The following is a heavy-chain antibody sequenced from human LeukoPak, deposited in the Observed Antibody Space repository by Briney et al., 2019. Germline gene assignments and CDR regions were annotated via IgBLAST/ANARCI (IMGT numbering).Heavy chain of an antibody. V-gene: IGHV3-23*01. CDR2: ISGSGDDV. Sequence: GGSLRLSCAASGFTFRSYAMTWVRQAPGKGLEWISKISGSGDDVNYANSVKGRFTISRDNSKNTLYLQMNSLRAEDTAVYYCARVPYYYDSSGYPYAFDIWGQGTMVTVSS. CDR3: ARVPYYYDSSGYPYAFDI. CDR1: GFTFRSYA. D-gene: IGHD3-22*01. J-gene: IGHJ3*02.